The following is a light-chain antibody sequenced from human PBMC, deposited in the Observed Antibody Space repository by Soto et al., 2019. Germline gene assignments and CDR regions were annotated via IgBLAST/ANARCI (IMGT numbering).Light chain of an antibody. CDR3: QHYNSYSEA. CDR2: KAS. J-gene: IGKJ1*01. V-gene: IGKV1-5*03. CDR1: QTISSW. Sequence: DIQMTQSPSTLSGSVGDRVTITCRASQTISSWLAWYQQKPGKAPKLLIYKASTLKSGVPSRFSGSGSGTEFTITINSLQPDDFATYYCQHYNSYSEAFGQGTKGDIK.